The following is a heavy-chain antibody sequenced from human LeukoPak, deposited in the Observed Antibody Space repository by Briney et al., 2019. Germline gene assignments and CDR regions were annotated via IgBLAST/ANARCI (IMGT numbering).Heavy chain of an antibody. D-gene: IGHD1-1*01. V-gene: IGHV3-33*01. J-gene: IGHJ4*02. CDR2: IWYDGNNK. CDR1: GFTFSSYG. Sequence: GGPLRLSCAASGFTFSSYGMHWVRKAPGKGLGGVAVIWYDGNNKYYADSVKGRFTISRDNSKNTLYLQMNSLRAEDTAVYYCTRDDGTSIKYYFDYWGQGTLVTVSS. CDR3: TRDDGTSIKYYFDY.